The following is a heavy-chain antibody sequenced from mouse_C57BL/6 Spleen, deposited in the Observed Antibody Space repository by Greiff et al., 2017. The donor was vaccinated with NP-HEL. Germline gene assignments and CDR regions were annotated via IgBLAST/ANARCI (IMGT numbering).Heavy chain of an antibody. D-gene: IGHD2-5*01. CDR3: ARQPSNYVGAMDY. J-gene: IGHJ4*01. V-gene: IGHV2-6-1*01. CDR2: IWSDGST. Sequence: VKLMESGPGLVAPSQSLSIPCTVSGFSLTSYGVHWVRQPPGKGLEWLVVIWSDGSTTYNSALKSRLSISKDNSKSQVFLKMNSLQTDDTAMYYCARQPSNYVGAMDYWGQGTSVTVSS. CDR1: GFSLTSYG.